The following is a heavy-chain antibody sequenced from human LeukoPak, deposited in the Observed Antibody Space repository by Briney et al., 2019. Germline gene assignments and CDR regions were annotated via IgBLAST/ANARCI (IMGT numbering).Heavy chain of an antibody. Sequence: SETLSLTCTVSGGSISSYYWSWIRQPPGKGLEWIGYIYYSGSTNYNPSLESRVTISVDTSKNQFSLKLSSVTAADTAVYYCARLIGYCSSTSCWDYYYYGMDVWGKGTTVTVSS. V-gene: IGHV4-59*01. D-gene: IGHD2-2*01. J-gene: IGHJ6*04. CDR3: ARLIGYCSSTSCWDYYYYGMDV. CDR1: GGSISSYY. CDR2: IYYSGST.